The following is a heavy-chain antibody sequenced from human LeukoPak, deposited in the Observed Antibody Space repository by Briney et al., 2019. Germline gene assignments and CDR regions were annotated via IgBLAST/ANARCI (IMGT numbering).Heavy chain of an antibody. CDR2: INSDGSST. Sequence: GGSLRLSCAASGLTFSGYWMHWVRQAPGEGLVWVSRINSDGSSTSYADSVKGRFTISRDNANNTLYLQMDSLRAEDSAVYFCAREGKYASGSYDYWGQGALVTVSS. V-gene: IGHV3-74*01. CDR1: GLTFSGYW. J-gene: IGHJ4*02. CDR3: AREGKYASGSYDY. D-gene: IGHD3-10*01.